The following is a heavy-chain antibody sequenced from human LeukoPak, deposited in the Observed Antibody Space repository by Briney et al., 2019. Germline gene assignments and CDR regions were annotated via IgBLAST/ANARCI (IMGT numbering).Heavy chain of an antibody. V-gene: IGHV3-11*06. CDR3: ARDSVGGWNPWFFDL. CDR1: VYPLLDPY. J-gene: IGHJ2*01. CDR2: ISSNSSDI. Sequence: GGALRLSFSTPVYPLLDPYMATVPRTPGKGVEMVSHISSNSSDIYYADSVKGRFTISRDKAKNSLYLHLNSLRAEDTAMYYCARDSVGGWNPWFFDLWGRGTLVTVSS. D-gene: IGHD1-1*01.